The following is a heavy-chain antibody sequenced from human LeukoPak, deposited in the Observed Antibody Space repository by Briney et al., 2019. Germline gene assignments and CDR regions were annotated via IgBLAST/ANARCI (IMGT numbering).Heavy chain of an antibody. J-gene: IGHJ4*02. CDR2: FDPEDGET. Sequence: ASVKVSCEVSGYTLTELSMHWVRQAPGKGLEWMGGFDPEDGETIYAQKFQGRVTMTEDTSTDTAYMELSSLRSEDTAVYYCATDLSGVATIFYYWGQGTLVTVSS. D-gene: IGHD5-12*01. V-gene: IGHV1-24*01. CDR3: ATDLSGVATIFYY. CDR1: GYTLTELS.